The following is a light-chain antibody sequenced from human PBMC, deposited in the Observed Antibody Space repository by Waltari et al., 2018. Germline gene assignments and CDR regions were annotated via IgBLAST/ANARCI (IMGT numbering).Light chain of an antibody. CDR1: SGHSHNI. CDR2: VKSDGSH. J-gene: IGLJ3*02. Sequence: QLVLTQSPSASASLGASVKLTCTLSSGHSHNIIAWLQQQPEKGPRFLMNVKSDGSHKQGVGIPDRFPGSSSGADRYLTISSLQSEDEADYYCQTGGHGTWVFGGGTRLTVL. V-gene: IGLV4-69*01. CDR3: QTGGHGTWV.